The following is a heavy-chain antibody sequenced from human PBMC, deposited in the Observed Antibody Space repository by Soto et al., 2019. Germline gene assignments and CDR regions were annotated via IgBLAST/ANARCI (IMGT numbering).Heavy chain of an antibody. CDR1: GFSFSNYG. D-gene: IGHD7-27*01. V-gene: IGHV3-33*01. CDR2: IWYDGSNK. J-gene: IGHJ4*02. CDR3: ARDLGYFEY. Sequence: QVQVVESGGGVVQPGMSLRLSCAASGFSFSNYGMHWARQAPGKGLEWVAIIWYDGSNKYYADSVKGRFTISRDNSKNTLYLQMNSLRVEDTAVYYCARDLGYFEYWGQGTLVTVSS.